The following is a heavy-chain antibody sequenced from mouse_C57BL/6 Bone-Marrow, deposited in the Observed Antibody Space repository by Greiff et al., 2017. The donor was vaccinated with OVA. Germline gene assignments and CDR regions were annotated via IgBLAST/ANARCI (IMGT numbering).Heavy chain of an antibody. CDR2: IYPRSGNT. CDR1: GYTFTSYG. Sequence: VQRVESGAELARPGASVKLSCKASGYTFTSYGISWVKQRTGQGLEWIGEIYPRSGNTYYNEKFKGKATLTADKSSSTAYMELRSLTSEDSAVYFCARRDWGYWGQGTTLTVSS. CDR3: ARRDWGY. V-gene: IGHV1-81*01. J-gene: IGHJ2*01.